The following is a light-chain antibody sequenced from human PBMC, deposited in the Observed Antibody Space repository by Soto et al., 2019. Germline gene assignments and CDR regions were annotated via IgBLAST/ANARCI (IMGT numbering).Light chain of an antibody. V-gene: IGKV3-15*01. CDR3: QQYHYWPIT. J-gene: IGKJ5*01. CDR2: GAS. Sequence: EIVLTQSPSTLSASPGERVTLSCRASQSVASSVAWYQQKPGQAPRLILYGASTRATGFPARFSGSGSGTEFTLTISSLQSEDFAVYLCQQYHYWPITVGQGTRLEI. CDR1: QSVASS.